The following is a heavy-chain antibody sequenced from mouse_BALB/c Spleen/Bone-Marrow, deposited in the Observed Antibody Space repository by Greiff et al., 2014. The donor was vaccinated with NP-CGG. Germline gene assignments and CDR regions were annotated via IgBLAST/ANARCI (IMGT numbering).Heavy chain of an antibody. CDR2: INSGGTNT. CDR3: TRRGIYDERTAMDY. J-gene: IGHJ4*01. D-gene: IGHD2-12*01. Sequence: EVKLVESGGDLVYPGGSLKLSCAASGFTFSSYGMSWVRQTPDTRLEWVATINSGGTNTYYPDSMKGRFTISRDNAKNTLYLQMSGLRSEDTAMYYCTRRGIYDERTAMDYWGRGTSVTVSS. V-gene: IGHV5-6*02. CDR1: GFTFSSYG.